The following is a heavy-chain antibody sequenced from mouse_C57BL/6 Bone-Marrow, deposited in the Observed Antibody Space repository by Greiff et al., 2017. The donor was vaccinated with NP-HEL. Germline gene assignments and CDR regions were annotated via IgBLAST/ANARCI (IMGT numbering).Heavy chain of an antibody. Sequence: VQLQQPGAELVKPGASVKMSCKASGYTFTSYWITWVKQRPGQGLEWIGDIYPGSGSTNYNEKFKSKATLTVDTSSSTAYMQLSSLTSEDSAVYYCARDDYDEVYAMDYWGQGTSVTVSS. CDR1: GYTFTSYW. V-gene: IGHV1-55*01. J-gene: IGHJ4*01. D-gene: IGHD2-4*01. CDR3: ARDDYDEVYAMDY. CDR2: IYPGSGST.